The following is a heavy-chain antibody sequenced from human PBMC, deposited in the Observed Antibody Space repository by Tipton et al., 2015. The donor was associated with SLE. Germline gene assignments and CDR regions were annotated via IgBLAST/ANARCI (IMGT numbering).Heavy chain of an antibody. J-gene: IGHJ3*02. CDR1: GGSFSGYY. D-gene: IGHD3-10*01. CDR2: INHSGST. V-gene: IGHV4-34*01. Sequence: TLSLTCAVYGGSFSGYYWSWIRQPPGKGLEWIGEINHSGSTNYNPSLKSRVTISVDTSKNQFSLKLSSVTVADTAVYYCATPGPQRAFDIWGQGTMVTVSS. CDR3: ATPGPQRAFDI.